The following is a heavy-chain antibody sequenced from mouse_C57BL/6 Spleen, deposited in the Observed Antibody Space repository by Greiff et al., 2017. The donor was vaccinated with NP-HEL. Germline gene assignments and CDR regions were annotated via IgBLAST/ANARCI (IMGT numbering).Heavy chain of an antibody. J-gene: IGHJ2*01. Sequence: EVQRVESGGDLVKPGGSLKLSCAASGFTFSSYGMSWVRQTPDKRLEWVATISSGGSYTYYPDSVKGRFTISRDNAKNTLYLQMSSLKSEDTAMYYCARLYGKTLDYWGQGTTLTVSS. CDR3: ARLYGKTLDY. V-gene: IGHV5-6*01. CDR2: ISSGGSYT. CDR1: GFTFSSYG. D-gene: IGHD2-1*01.